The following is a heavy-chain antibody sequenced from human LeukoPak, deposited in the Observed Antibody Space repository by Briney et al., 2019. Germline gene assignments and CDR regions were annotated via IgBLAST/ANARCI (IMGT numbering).Heavy chain of an antibody. CDR3: ARDRTYYYESSGP. Sequence: PGGSLRLSCAASGFTFSSYAMTWVRQAPGKGLEWVANIKQDGSEKYYVDSVKGRFTISRDNAKNSLYLQMNSLRAEDTAVYYCARDRTYYYESSGPWGQGTLVTVSS. CDR2: IKQDGSEK. D-gene: IGHD3-22*01. V-gene: IGHV3-7*01. CDR1: GFTFSSYA. J-gene: IGHJ5*02.